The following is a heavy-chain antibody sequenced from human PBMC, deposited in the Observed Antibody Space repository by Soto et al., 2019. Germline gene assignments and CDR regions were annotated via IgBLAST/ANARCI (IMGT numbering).Heavy chain of an antibody. J-gene: IGHJ2*01. Sequence: QVQLVQSGAEVKKPGASVKVSCKASGYTFTSYGISWVRQAPGQGLEWMGWISAYNGNTNYAQKLQGRVTMTTDTSTSTXXMXLXXLGSDDTAVYYCARPTVVRVAGTFMGDTAYWYFDLWGRGTLVTVSS. CDR2: ISAYNGNT. CDR3: ARPTVVRVAGTFMGDTAYWYFDL. D-gene: IGHD6-19*01. V-gene: IGHV1-18*01. CDR1: GYTFTSYG.